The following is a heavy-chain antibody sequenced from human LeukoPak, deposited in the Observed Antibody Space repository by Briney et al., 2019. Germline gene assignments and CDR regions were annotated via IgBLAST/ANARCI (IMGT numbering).Heavy chain of an antibody. CDR2: ISSSSSYI. CDR1: GFTFSSYS. Sequence: GGSLRLSCAASGFTFSSYSMNWVRQAPGKGLEWVSSISSSSSYIYYADSVKGRFTISRDNAKNSLYLQMNSLRAEGTAVYYCATWFTTVTISPPWGQGTLVTVSS. D-gene: IGHD4-17*01. CDR3: ATWFTTVTISPP. V-gene: IGHV3-21*01. J-gene: IGHJ5*02.